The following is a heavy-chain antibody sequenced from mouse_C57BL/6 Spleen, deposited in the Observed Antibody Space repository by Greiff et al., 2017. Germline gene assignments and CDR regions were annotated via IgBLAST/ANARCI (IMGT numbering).Heavy chain of an antibody. D-gene: IGHD1-1*01. CDR1: GFNIKDDY. CDR2: IDPENGAT. CDR3: TTFDYYGSNFFAY. Sequence: DVQLVESGAELVRPGASVKLSCTASGFNIKDDYMHWVQQRPEQGLEWIGWIDPENGATEYASKFQGKATITADTSSNTAYLQLSSLTSEDTAVYYCTTFDYYGSNFFAYWGQGTLVTVSA. V-gene: IGHV14-4*01. J-gene: IGHJ3*01.